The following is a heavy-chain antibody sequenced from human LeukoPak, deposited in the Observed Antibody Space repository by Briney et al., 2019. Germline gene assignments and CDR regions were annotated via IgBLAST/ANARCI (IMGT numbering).Heavy chain of an antibody. D-gene: IGHD3-16*01. V-gene: IGHV3-49*04. J-gene: IGHJ4*02. CDR2: IRSKAHGGTT. CDR1: GFTFGDYA. CDR3: IRALGALGANAY. Sequence: PGRSLRLSCTTSGFTFGDYAMSWVRQAPGKGLEWVGFIRSKAHGGTTQYAASVKGRFTISRDDSKSIAYLQMNSLKTEDTAVYYCIRALGALGANAYWGQGTLVAVSS.